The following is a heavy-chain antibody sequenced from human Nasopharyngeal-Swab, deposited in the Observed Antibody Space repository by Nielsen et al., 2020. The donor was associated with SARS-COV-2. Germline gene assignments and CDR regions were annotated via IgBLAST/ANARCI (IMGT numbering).Heavy chain of an antibody. CDR3: TRQISGWYHPFDY. CDR1: GFTFSGSA. Sequence: GESLKISCAASGFTFSGSAMHWVRQASGKGPEWVGRIRSKANSYATAYAASVKGRFTISRDDSKNTAYLQMNSLKTEDTAVYYCTRQISGWYHPFDYWGQGTLVTVAS. J-gene: IGHJ4*02. CDR2: IRSKANSYAT. D-gene: IGHD6-19*01. V-gene: IGHV3-73*01.